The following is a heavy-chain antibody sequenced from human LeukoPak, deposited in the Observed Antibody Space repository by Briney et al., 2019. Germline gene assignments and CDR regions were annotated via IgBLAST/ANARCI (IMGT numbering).Heavy chain of an antibody. J-gene: IGHJ4*02. V-gene: IGHV3-30-3*01. D-gene: IGHD4-17*01. CDR1: GFTFSSYA. CDR3: ARDVTSRKGLPRIICLLDY. CDR2: ISYDGSNK. Sequence: PGRSLRLSCAASGFTFSSYAMHWVRQAPGKGLEWVAVISYDGSNKYYADSVKGRFTISRDNSKNTLYLQMNSLRAEDTAVYYCARDVTSRKGLPRIICLLDYWGQGTLVTVSS.